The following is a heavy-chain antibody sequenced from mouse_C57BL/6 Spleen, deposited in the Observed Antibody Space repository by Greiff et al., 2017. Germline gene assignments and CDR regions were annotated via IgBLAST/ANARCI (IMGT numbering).Heavy chain of an antibody. Sequence: DVKLQESGPGLVKPSQSLSLTCSVTGYSITSGYYWNWIRQFPGNKLEWMGYISYDGSNNYNPSLKNRISITRDTSKNQFFLKLNSVTTEDTATYYCARGVNWDDYWGQGTTLTVSS. D-gene: IGHD4-1*01. CDR3: ARGVNWDDY. V-gene: IGHV3-6*01. CDR1: GYSITSGYY. CDR2: ISYDGSN. J-gene: IGHJ2*01.